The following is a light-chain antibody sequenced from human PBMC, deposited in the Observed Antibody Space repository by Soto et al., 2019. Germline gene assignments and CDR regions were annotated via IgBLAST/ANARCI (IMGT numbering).Light chain of an antibody. J-gene: IGLJ1*01. CDR3: SSYTSSSTLYV. CDR1: SSDVGGYNY. V-gene: IGLV2-14*01. Sequence: QSVLTQPDSVSGSPGQAITISCTGTSSDVGGYNYVSWYQQHPGKAPKLMIYDVSNRRSGVSNRFSGSKSGNTASLTISGLQAEDEADYYCSSYTSSSTLYVVGTGTKLTVL. CDR2: DVS.